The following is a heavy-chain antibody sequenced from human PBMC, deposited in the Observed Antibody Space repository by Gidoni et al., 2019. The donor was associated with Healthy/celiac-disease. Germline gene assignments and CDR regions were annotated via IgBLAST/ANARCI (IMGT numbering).Heavy chain of an antibody. CDR3: ARDLGYCSGGSCHYWYFDL. CDR1: GFTLGSYT. J-gene: IGHJ2*01. V-gene: IGHV3-21*01. Sequence: EVQLVESGGGLVKPGGSLRLSCAASGFTLGSYTMNWVRQAPGKGLEWVSSSSGSSDYRYYADSVKGRFTISRDNAKNSLYLQLNSLRAEDTAVYYCARDLGYCSGGSCHYWYFDLWGRGTLVTVSS. CDR2: SSGSSDYR. D-gene: IGHD2-15*01.